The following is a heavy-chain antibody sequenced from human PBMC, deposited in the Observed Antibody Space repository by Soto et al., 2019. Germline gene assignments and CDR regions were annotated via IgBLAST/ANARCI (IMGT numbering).Heavy chain of an antibody. J-gene: IGHJ4*02. Sequence: GGSLRLSCSASGFTFGSYGIHWVRQAPGKGLEWLAFIWHDGSNKYYGDSVKGRFTIFRDNSKNTADLQMNSLSAEDTAVYYCARDSPWVSADWGPGSLVTVSS. D-gene: IGHD7-27*01. CDR3: ARDSPWVSAD. CDR1: GFTFGSYG. CDR2: IWHDGSNK. V-gene: IGHV3-33*01.